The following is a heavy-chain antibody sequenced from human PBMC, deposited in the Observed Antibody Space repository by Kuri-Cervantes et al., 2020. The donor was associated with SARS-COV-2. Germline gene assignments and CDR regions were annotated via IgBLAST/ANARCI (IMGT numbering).Heavy chain of an antibody. Sequence: ETLSLTCAASGFTFNTYSMDWVRLAPGKGLEWVSVIYSGGSTYYADSVKGRFTISRDNSKNTLYLQMNSLRAEDTAVYYCARDHTWDWGPGTLVTVSS. CDR2: IYSGGST. D-gene: IGHD2/OR15-2a*01. CDR3: ARDHTWD. CDR1: GFTFNTYS. J-gene: IGHJ4*02. V-gene: IGHV3-66*02.